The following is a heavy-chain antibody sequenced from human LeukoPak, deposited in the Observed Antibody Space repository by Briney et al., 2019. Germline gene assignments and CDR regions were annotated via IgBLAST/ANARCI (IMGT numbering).Heavy chain of an antibody. Sequence: ASVKVSCKASGYTFTGYYMHWVRQAPGQGLEWMGWINPNRGGTNHAQKFQGRVTMTRDTSVSTAYMELSRLRSDDTAVYYCARGLLYYGGFDPWGQGTLVTVSS. V-gene: IGHV1-2*02. D-gene: IGHD3-10*01. CDR3: ARGLLYYGGFDP. J-gene: IGHJ5*02. CDR2: INPNRGGT. CDR1: GYTFTGYY.